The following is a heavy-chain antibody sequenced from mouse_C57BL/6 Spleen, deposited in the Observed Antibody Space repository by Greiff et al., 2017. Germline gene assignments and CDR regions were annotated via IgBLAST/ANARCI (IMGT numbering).Heavy chain of an antibody. CDR2: IYPGDGDT. Sequence: QVQLQQSGPELVKPGASVKISCKASGYAFSSSWMNWVTQRPGKGLEWIGRIYPGDGDTNYNGKFKGTATLTADKSSSTAYMQLSSLTSEDSAVYFCAIYGSSAYFDYWGQGTTLTVSS. J-gene: IGHJ2*01. V-gene: IGHV1-82*01. CDR3: AIYGSSAYFDY. D-gene: IGHD1-1*01. CDR1: GYAFSSSW.